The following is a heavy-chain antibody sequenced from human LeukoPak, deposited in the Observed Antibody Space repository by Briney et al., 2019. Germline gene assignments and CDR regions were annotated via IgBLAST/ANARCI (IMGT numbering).Heavy chain of an antibody. Sequence: ASVKVSCKASGCTFTGYYMHWVRQAPGQGLEWMGWISRNSGGTNYAQKFQGRVTMTRDTSISTVYMELSRLRSDDTAVYYCARADLSPTYDYVWGSYRYGYFDYWGQGTLVTVSS. CDR2: ISRNSGGT. CDR3: ARADLSPTYDYVWGSYRYGYFDY. J-gene: IGHJ4*02. D-gene: IGHD3-16*02. V-gene: IGHV1-2*02. CDR1: GCTFTGYY.